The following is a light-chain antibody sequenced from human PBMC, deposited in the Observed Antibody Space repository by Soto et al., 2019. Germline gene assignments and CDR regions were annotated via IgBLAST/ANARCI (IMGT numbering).Light chain of an antibody. J-gene: IGKJ5*01. CDR3: QQYGSSPTT. CDR2: GAS. Sequence: IMLTQSPATLSASPWDRATLSWRASQSVSSNLAWYQQKPGQAPRLLIYGASSRATGIPDRFSGSGSGTDFTLTISRLEPEDFAVYSCQQYGSSPTTFGQGTLLEI. V-gene: IGKV3-20*01. CDR1: QSVSSN.